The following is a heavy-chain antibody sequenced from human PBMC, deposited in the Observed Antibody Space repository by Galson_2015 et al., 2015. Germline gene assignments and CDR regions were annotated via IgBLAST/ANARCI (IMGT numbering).Heavy chain of an antibody. CDR2: INHSGST. D-gene: IGHD3-10*01. CDR1: GGSFSGYY. J-gene: IGHJ5*02. Sequence: ETLSLTCAVYGGSFSGYYWSWLRQPPGKGLEWIGEINHSGSTNYNPSLKSRVTISVDTSKNQFSLKLSSVTAADTAVYYCARVGLRFGPNCFDPWGQGTLVTVSS. CDR3: ARVGLRFGPNCFDP. V-gene: IGHV4-34*01.